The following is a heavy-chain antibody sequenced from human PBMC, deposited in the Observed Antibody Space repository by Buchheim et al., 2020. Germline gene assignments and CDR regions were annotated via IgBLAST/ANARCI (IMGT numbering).Heavy chain of an antibody. CDR3: AGWDRATYYFDS. Sequence: EVQLLESGGALVQPGGSLRLSCAASGFTFSSYSMNWVRQAPGKGLEWVSSISSSSGYIYYADSVKGRFTISRDNANNSLYLQKNSLRAEDTAVYYCAGWDRATYYFDSWGQGTL. V-gene: IGHV3-21*01. J-gene: IGHJ4*02. D-gene: IGHD1-26*01. CDR1: GFTFSSYS. CDR2: ISSSSGYI.